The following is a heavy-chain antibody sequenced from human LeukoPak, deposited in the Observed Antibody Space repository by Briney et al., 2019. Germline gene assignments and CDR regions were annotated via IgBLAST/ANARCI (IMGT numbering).Heavy chain of an antibody. Sequence: GGSLRLSCVASGFTFGKYWMSWVRQAPGKGLEWVANIKLDGSEKNYVDSVKGRFTISRDNTKNSLYLQMNSLRAEDTGVFYCARDQYDTWSRRGNFDSWGQGTLVIVSS. V-gene: IGHV3-7*03. CDR3: ARDQYDTWSRRGNFDS. D-gene: IGHD3-3*01. CDR2: IKLDGSEK. J-gene: IGHJ4*02. CDR1: GFTFGKYW.